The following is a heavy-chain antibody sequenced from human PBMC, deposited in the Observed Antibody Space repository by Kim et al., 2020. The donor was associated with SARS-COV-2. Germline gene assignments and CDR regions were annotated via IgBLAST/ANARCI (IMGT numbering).Heavy chain of an antibody. J-gene: IGHJ5*02. CDR2: FDPEDGET. CDR1: GYTLTELS. D-gene: IGHD5-18*01. V-gene: IGHV1-24*01. CDR3: ATGPPIQFGWFDP. Sequence: ASVKVSCKVSGYTLTELSMHWVRQAPGKGLEWMGGFDPEDGETIYAQKFQGRVTMTEDTSTDTAYMELSSLRSQDTAVYYCATGPPIQFGWFDPWGQGTLVTVSS.